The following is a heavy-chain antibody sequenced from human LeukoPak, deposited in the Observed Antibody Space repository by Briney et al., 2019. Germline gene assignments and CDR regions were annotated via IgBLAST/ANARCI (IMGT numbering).Heavy chain of an antibody. J-gene: IGHJ4*02. V-gene: IGHV1-8*02. CDR1: GYTFTSYG. CDR3: ARTVPGIAVAGTDY. D-gene: IGHD6-19*01. Sequence: ASVKVSCKASGYTFTSYGINWVRQATGQGLEWMGWMNPNSGNTGYAQKFQGRVTMTRNTSISTAYMELSSLRSEDTAVYYCARTVPGIAVAGTDYWGQGTLVTVSS. CDR2: MNPNSGNT.